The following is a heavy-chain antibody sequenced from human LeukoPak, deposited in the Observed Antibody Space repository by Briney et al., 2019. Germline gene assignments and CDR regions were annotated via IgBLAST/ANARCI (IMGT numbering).Heavy chain of an antibody. CDR3: AKNGGSFDY. Sequence: PGGSLRLSCAASGFTFSNYWMTWVCQAPGSGLEWVATIKQDGSDKYYVDSVKGRFTVSRDNAKNSLYLQMNSLRVEDTAVYYCAKNGGSFDYWGQGTLVTVSS. V-gene: IGHV3-7*01. D-gene: IGHD1-26*01. J-gene: IGHJ4*02. CDR2: IKQDGSDK. CDR1: GFTFSNYW.